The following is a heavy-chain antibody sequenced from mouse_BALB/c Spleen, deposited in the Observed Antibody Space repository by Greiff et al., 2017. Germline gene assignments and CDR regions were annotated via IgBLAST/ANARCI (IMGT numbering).Heavy chain of an antibody. CDR2: IWSGGST. CDR3: ARGDGYWYFDV. V-gene: IGHV2-2*02. CDR1: GFSLTSYG. Sequence: VQLKESGPGLVQPSQSLSITCTVSGFSLTSYGVHWVRQSPGKGLEWLGVIWSGGSTDYNAAFISRLSISKDNSKSQVFFKMNSLQANDTAIYYCARGDGYWYFDVWGAGTTVTVSS. J-gene: IGHJ1*01.